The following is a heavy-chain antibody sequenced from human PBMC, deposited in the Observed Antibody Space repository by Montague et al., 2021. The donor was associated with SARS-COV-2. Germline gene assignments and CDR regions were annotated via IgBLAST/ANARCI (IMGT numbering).Heavy chain of an antibody. CDR2: ISSTGGST. D-gene: IGHD3-10*01. J-gene: IGHJ5*02. V-gene: IGHV3-23*01. CDR3: AKGFTYYFASGGYPNYFDP. CDR1: GFTFSSYA. Sequence: SLILSCAASGFTFSSYALIWVRQAPGKGLEWVSPISSTGGSTYYADSVKGRFIISRDNSRNTVYMQMNNLRAEDTAVYYCAKGFTYYFASGGYPNYFDPWGQGTLVSVSS.